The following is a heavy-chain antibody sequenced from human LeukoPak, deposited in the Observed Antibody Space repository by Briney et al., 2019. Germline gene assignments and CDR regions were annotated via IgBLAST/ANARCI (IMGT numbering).Heavy chain of an antibody. Sequence: GGSLRLSCVASGFTFSMYGMSWVRQAPGKGLEWVSGISGADGSTYYADSVKGRFTISRDNSKNTLFLQMNSLRHDDTAVYYCAKYWGYCSSTGCFFNYYYYYMDVWGKGTTVTVSS. D-gene: IGHD2-2*01. CDR2: ISGADGST. CDR1: GFTFSMYG. CDR3: AKYWGYCSSTGCFFNYYYYYMDV. V-gene: IGHV3-23*01. J-gene: IGHJ6*03.